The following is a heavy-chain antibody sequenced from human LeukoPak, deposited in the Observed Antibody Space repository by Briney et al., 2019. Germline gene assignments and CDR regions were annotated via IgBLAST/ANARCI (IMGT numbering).Heavy chain of an antibody. CDR1: GGSISSYY. V-gene: IGHV4-59*12. J-gene: IGHJ4*02. CDR3: GRGGIAAAASGIDY. Sequence: PSETLSLTCTVSGGSISSYYWSWIRQLPGKGLEWIGYIYYSGSTNYNPSLKSRVTISVDRSKNQFSLKLSSVTAADTAVYYCGRGGIAAAASGIDYWGQGTLVTVSS. D-gene: IGHD6-13*01. CDR2: IYYSGST.